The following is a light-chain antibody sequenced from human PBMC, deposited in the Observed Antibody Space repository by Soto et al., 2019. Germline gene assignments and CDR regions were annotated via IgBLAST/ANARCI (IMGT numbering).Light chain of an antibody. J-gene: IGKJ3*01. CDR2: GAS. CDR3: QHYGT. CDR1: QTVNSN. V-gene: IGKV3-15*01. Sequence: EIVMTQSPATLSVSPGERATLSCRASQTVNSNLAWYQQKPGQAPRLLIYGASTRATGIPARFSGSGSGTEFTLTISSLQSEDFAVYFCQHYGTFGPGTKVDLK.